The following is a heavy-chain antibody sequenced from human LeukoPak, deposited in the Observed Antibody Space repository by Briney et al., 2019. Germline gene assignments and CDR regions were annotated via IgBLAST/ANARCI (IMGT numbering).Heavy chain of an antibody. J-gene: IGHJ4*02. CDR3: VRGDYGDYTLFDY. D-gene: IGHD4-17*01. CDR1: GFTVSSNY. V-gene: IGHV3-53*01. Sequence: GGSLRLSCAASGFTVSSNYMSWVRQAPGKGLEWVSVTYSGGSTYYADSVKGRFTISRDNSKNTLCLQMNSLRAEDTAVYYCVRGDYGDYTLFDYWGREPWSPSPQ. CDR2: TYSGGST.